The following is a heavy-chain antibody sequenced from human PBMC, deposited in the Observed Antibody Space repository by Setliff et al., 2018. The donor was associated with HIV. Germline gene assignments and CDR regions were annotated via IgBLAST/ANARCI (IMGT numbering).Heavy chain of an antibody. J-gene: IGHJ3*02. CDR2: ISVNKGHT. D-gene: IGHD3-22*01. CDR3: AREDRSGYYPYWAFDI. Sequence: GASVKVSCKASGYPFNTYDITWVRQAPGQGLEWMGWISVNKGHTNYAQKFQDRVTMTTDTSTSTAYMELTGLRSDDTPAYYCAREDRSGYYPYWAFDIWGQGTMVTV. V-gene: IGHV1-18*04. CDR1: GYPFNTYD.